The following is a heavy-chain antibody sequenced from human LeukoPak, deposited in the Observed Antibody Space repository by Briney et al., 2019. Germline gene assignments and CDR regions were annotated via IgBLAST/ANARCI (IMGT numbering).Heavy chain of an antibody. Sequence: PSETLSLTCTVSGGSVSSGFFYWGWIRQPPGKGLEWIGSIFHSGSTSYNPSLKSRVTISVDTSKNQFSLKLSSVTAADTAVYYCARHAGQYSNTWEYYLDSWGQGTLVTVSS. CDR2: IFHSGST. CDR3: ARHAGQYSNTWEYYLDS. CDR1: GGSVSSGFFY. V-gene: IGHV4-39*01. J-gene: IGHJ4*02. D-gene: IGHD6-13*01.